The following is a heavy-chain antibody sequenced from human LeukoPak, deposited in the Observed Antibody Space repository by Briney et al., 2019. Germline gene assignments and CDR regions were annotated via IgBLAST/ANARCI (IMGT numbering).Heavy chain of an antibody. J-gene: IGHJ6*03. V-gene: IGHV1-2*02. CDR3: ARDDAARRPYYYYYYMNV. CDR1: GYTFTGYY. CDR2: INPNSGGT. Sequence: WASVKVSCKASGYTFTGYYMHWVRQAPGQGLEWMGWINPNSGGTNYAQKFQGRVTMTRDTSISTAYMELSRLRSDDTAVNYCARDDAARRPYYYYYYMNVWGKGTTVTVSS. D-gene: IGHD6-6*01.